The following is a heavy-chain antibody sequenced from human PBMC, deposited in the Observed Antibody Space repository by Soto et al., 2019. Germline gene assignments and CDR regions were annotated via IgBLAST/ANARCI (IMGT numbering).Heavy chain of an antibody. CDR2: IKSGGEGT. Sequence: EVQLLESGGGLVQPGGSLRLSCAGSGFTFSTYAMSWVRLAPGRGLEWVSGIKSGGEGTYQSDSAKGRFTISRDNSKNTLYMEMNSLRPEDTAIYYCAKGPRGGRYGDWYFDLWGRGTLVTVSS. J-gene: IGHJ2*01. V-gene: IGHV3-23*01. CDR3: AKGPRGGRYGDWYFDL. D-gene: IGHD4-17*01. CDR1: GFTFSTYA.